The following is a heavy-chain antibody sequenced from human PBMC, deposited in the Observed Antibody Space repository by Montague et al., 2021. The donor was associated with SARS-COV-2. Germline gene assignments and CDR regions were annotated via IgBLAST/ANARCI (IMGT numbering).Heavy chain of an antibody. CDR1: GDSVSSNSAT. Sequence: CAISGDSVSSNSATWNWVRQSPSIGLEWLGRTYYRSKWYNDYAVSVRGRVTINPDTSKNQFSLQLNSLPPEDTAIYYCTGGREGNYNVMDVWGQGTTVTVSS. V-gene: IGHV6-1*01. CDR2: TYYRSKWYN. J-gene: IGHJ6*02. CDR3: TGGREGNYNVMDV. D-gene: IGHD1-1*01.